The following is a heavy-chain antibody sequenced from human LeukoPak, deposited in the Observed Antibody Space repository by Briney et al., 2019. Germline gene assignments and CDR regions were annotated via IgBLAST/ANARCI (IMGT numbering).Heavy chain of an antibody. CDR1: GGSISSTSYY. Sequence: SETLSLTCTVSGGSISSTSYYWGWIRQPPGKGLEWLGSIFYSGNTYYNPSLKSRVTISVDTSKNQFSLKLSSVTAADTAVYYCASEDYDFWSGRQRYYFDYWGQGTLVTVSS. V-gene: IGHV4-39*07. D-gene: IGHD3-3*01. CDR3: ASEDYDFWSGRQRYYFDY. J-gene: IGHJ4*02. CDR2: IFYSGNT.